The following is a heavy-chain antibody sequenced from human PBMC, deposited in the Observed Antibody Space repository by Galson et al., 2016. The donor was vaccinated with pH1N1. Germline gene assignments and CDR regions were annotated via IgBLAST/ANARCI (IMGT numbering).Heavy chain of an antibody. CDR1: ASSFTSYW. J-gene: IGHJ4*02. V-gene: IGHV5-10-1*01. CDR2: INPRDSYT. Sequence: QSGAAVKEPGESLTISCKGSASSFTSYWISWVRQMPGKGLEWMGRINPRDSYTDYSPSSQGHVNISTDESISTAYLKWSTLKASDTAIYYGATGPSPDYWGQGTLVIVSS. CDR3: ATGPSPDY.